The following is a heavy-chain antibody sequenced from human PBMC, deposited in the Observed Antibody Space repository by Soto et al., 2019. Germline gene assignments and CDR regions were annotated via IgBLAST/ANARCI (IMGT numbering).Heavy chain of an antibody. Sequence: QVQLVQSGAEVKKPGSSVKVSCKASGGSIRTYSVSWVRQAPGQGLEWMGGIISILGPARYAQKFQGRVTITADDSTSTVYMELRSLRSEATAVYYCAILWGIADHDSWCQGNRVAFSS. J-gene: IGHJ4*02. V-gene: IGHV1-69*16. CDR1: GGSIRTYS. CDR2: IISILGPA. D-gene: IGHD6-13*01. CDR3: AILWGIADHDS.